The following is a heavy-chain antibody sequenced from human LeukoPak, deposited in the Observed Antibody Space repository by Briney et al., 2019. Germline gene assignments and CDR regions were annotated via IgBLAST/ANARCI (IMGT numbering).Heavy chain of an antibody. D-gene: IGHD4-23*01. CDR2: IYYSGST. CDR3: ARAYGGNSQYFQH. Sequence: SETLSLTCTVSGGSLSSYYWSWIRQPPGKGLEWIGYIYYSGSTNYNPSLTSRVTISVDTSKNQFSLKLSSVTAADTAVYYCARAYGGNSQYFQHWGQGTLVTVSS. J-gene: IGHJ1*01. CDR1: GGSLSSYY. V-gene: IGHV4-59*08.